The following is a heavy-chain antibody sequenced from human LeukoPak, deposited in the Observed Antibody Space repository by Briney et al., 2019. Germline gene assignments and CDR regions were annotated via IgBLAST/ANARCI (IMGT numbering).Heavy chain of an antibody. V-gene: IGHV4-30-2*01. CDR2: IYHSGST. CDR1: GGSISSGGYY. Sequence: SETLSLTCTVSGGSISSGGYYWSWIRQPPGKGLEWIGYIYHSGSTYYNPSLKSRVTISVDRSKNQFSLKLSSVTAADTAVYYCARFEGSTSCYDSWGRGTLVTVSS. CDR3: ARFEGSTSCYDS. J-gene: IGHJ4*02. D-gene: IGHD2-2*01.